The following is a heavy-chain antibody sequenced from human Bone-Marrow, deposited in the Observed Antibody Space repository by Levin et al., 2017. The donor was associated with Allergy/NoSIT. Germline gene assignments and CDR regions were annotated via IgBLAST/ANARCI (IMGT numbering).Heavy chain of an antibody. V-gene: IGHV3-33*01. CDR1: GFTFSSYG. CDR2: IWYDGSNK. J-gene: IGHJ4*02. Sequence: HPGGSLRLSCAASGFTFSSYGMHWVRQAPGKGLEWVAVIWYDGSNKYYADSVKGRFTISRDNSKNTLYLQMNSLRAEDTAVYYCARDPRHGGSYYVGYWGQGTLVTVSS. D-gene: IGHD1-26*01. CDR3: ARDPRHGGSYYVGY.